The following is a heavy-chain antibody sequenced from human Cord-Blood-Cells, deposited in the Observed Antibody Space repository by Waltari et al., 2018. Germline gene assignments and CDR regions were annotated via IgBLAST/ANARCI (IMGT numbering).Heavy chain of an antibody. CDR2: ST. D-gene: IGHD3-3*01. J-gene: IGHJ2*01. CDR3: ARAPSGPDYDFWSGYYRYFDL. Sequence: STNYNPSLKSRVTISVDTSKNQFSLKLSSVTAADTAVYYCARAPSGPDYDFWSGYYRYFDLWGRGTLVTVPS. V-gene: IGHV4-59*01.